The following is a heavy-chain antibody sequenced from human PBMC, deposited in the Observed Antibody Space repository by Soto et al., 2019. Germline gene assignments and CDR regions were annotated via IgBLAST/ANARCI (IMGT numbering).Heavy chain of an antibody. CDR3: ARGWNY. V-gene: IGHV3-48*01. Sequence: EVQLVESVGGLLQPGGSLRLSCAASGFTFSSYSMNWVRQAPGKGLEWVSYISSSSSTIYYADSVKGRFTISRDNAKNSLYLQMNSLRAEDTAVYYCARGWNYWGQGTLVTVSS. CDR2: ISSSSSTI. D-gene: IGHD2-15*01. CDR1: GFTFSSYS. J-gene: IGHJ4*02.